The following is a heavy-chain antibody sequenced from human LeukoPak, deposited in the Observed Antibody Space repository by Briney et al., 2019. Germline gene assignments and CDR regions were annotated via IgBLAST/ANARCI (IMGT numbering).Heavy chain of an antibody. CDR2: INGDGSST. CDR1: GFTFSSCW. CDR3: ARGYCSGGSCYFDY. V-gene: IGHV3-74*01. D-gene: IGHD2-15*01. J-gene: IGHJ4*02. Sequence: GGSLRLSCAASGFTFSSCWMHWVRQVPGKGLVWVSRINGDGSSTSYADSVKGRFTISRDNAKNTLYVQMNSLRAEDTAVYYCARGYCSGGSCYFDYWGQGTLVTVSS.